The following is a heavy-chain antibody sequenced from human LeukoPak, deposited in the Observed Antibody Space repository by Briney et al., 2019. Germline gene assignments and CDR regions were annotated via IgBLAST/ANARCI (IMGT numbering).Heavy chain of an antibody. CDR3: AKKYCSSSGCPYGMDV. Sequence: GGSLRLSCAASGFTFSSYAMSWVRQAPGKGLEWVSVISASGVSTYYADSVKGRFTISRDNSKNTLYLRMNSLRAEDTAVYYCAKKYCSSSGCPYGMDVLGKGTTVTVSS. CDR2: ISASGVST. CDR1: GFTFSSYA. V-gene: IGHV3-23*01. J-gene: IGHJ6*04. D-gene: IGHD2-2*01.